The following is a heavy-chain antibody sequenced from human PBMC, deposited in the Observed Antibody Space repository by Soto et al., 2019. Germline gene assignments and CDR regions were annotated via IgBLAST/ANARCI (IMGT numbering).Heavy chain of an antibody. Sequence: EMQLEESGGALVQPGRSLRLSCAASGFTFDDYAMYWVRQVLGKGLEWVSSISWNSGNIDYADSVKGRFTTSRDNAENSLYLQMNSLRPEDTALYYCVRSKGGYSYGTPFDYWGQGTLVTVSS. CDR1: GFTFDDYA. V-gene: IGHV3-9*01. CDR3: VRSKGGYSYGTPFDY. CDR2: ISWNSGNI. D-gene: IGHD5-18*01. J-gene: IGHJ4*02.